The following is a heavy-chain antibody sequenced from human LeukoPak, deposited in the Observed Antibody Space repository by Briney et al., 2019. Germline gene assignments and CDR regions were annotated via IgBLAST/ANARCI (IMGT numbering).Heavy chain of an antibody. Sequence: PSETLSLTCAVSGGSISSSNWWSWVRQPPGKGLEWIGEIYHSGSTSYNPSLDSRVTISVDKSKNQFSLKLSSVTAADTAVYYCARDSTMVRGVFYYWGQGTLVTVSS. CDR1: GGSISSSNW. D-gene: IGHD3-10*01. V-gene: IGHV4-4*02. CDR2: IYHSGST. J-gene: IGHJ4*02. CDR3: ARDSTMVRGVFYY.